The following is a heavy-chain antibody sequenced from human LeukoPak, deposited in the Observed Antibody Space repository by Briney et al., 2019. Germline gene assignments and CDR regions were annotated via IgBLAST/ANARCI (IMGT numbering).Heavy chain of an antibody. V-gene: IGHV3-66*01. CDR1: GFTFSNYA. Sequence: PGGSLRLSCAASGFTFSNYAMSWVRQAPGKGLEWVSVIYSGGSTYYADSVKGRFTISRDNSKNTLYLQMNSLRAEDTAVYYCARWGEAAAFDYWGQGTLVTVSS. CDR3: ARWGEAAAFDY. CDR2: IYSGGST. J-gene: IGHJ4*02. D-gene: IGHD6-13*01.